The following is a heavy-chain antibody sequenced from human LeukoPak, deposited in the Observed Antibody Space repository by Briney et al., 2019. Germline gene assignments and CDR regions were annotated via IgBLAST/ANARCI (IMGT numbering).Heavy chain of an antibody. V-gene: IGHV1-18*01. CDR1: GYTFTSYG. J-gene: IGHJ3*02. CDR2: ISAYNGNT. CDR3: ARDARISIFGVVIDAACYI. Sequence: ASVKVSCEASGYTFTSYGISWVRQAPAQGREWMGGISAYNGNTSYAQKLQGIVTTTTDTSTSTAYMELRSLRSHDTAVYYCARDARISIFGVVIDAACYIWGGKTMLTVPS. D-gene: IGHD3-3*01.